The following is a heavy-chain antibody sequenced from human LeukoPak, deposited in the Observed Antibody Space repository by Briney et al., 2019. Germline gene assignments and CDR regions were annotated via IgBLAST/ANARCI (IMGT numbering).Heavy chain of an antibody. V-gene: IGHV4-30-2*01. J-gene: IGHJ4*02. D-gene: IGHD3-22*01. CDR2: IYHSGST. CDR3: ARGPYNYYDSSGYYGNFDY. Sequence: PQTLSLTCAVSGGSISSGGYSWRWIRQPPGKGLEWIGYIYHSGSTYYNPSLKSRVTISVDRSKNQFSLKLSSVTAADTAVYYCARGPYNYYDSSGYYGNFDYWGQGTLVTVSS. CDR1: GGSISSGGYS.